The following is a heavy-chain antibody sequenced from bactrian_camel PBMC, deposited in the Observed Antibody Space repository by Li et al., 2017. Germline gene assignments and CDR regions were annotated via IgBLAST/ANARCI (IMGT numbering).Heavy chain of an antibody. CDR2: IYTGGGST. V-gene: IGHV3S1*01. CDR3: ATDDPRLIFCGSGCRPY. J-gene: IGHJ4*01. D-gene: IGHD2*01. Sequence: HVQLVESGGGSARAGGTLTLSCAAAIDYSTTLCMAWFRQVPGKEREAVAAIYTGGGSTFYADSVKGRFTISRDNAKNTLTLQMSSLKTEDTGVYYCATDDPRLIFCGSGCRPYWGQGTQVTVS. CDR1: IDYSTTLC.